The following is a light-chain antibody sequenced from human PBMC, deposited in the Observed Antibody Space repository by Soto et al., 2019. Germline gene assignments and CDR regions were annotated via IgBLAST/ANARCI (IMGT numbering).Light chain of an antibody. J-gene: IGKJ2*01. V-gene: IGKV4-1*01. Sequence: DIVMTQSPDSLAVSLGERATINCKSSQSVLYSSNNKNYLGWYQQKPGQTPKLLIYWASTRDSGVPDRFSGRWSGKDFTLTISSLQAEDVAVYYCQQYYRPPYTFGQGTRLEIK. CDR2: WAS. CDR1: QSVLYSSNNKNY. CDR3: QQYYRPPYT.